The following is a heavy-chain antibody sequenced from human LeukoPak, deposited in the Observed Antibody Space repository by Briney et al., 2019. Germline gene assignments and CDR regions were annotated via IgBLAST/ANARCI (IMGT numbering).Heavy chain of an antibody. V-gene: IGHV3-74*01. CDR3: AMLAKMATIDDFDY. D-gene: IGHD5-24*01. CDR1: GFSFSSYW. CDR2: ISSDASST. Sequence: GGSLRLSCAASGFSFSSYWMHWVRQAPGKGLVWVSRISSDASSTNYAASVKGRFTISRDNAKDTLYLQIDSLRAGDTAVYYCAMLAKMATIDDFDYWGQGTPVTVSS. J-gene: IGHJ4*02.